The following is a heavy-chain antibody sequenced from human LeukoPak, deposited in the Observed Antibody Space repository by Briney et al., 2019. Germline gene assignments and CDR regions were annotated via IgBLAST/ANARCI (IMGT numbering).Heavy chain of an antibody. CDR2: IYPGDSDT. CDR3: ARPRCSGWYQDCLAFGI. J-gene: IGHJ3*02. V-gene: IGHV5-51*01. D-gene: IGHD6-19*01. Sequence: GESLKISCKGSGYSFTSYWIGWVRQVPGKGLEWMGIIYPGDSDTRYSPSFQGQVTVSADKSISTAYLQWSSLKASDTAMYYCARPRCSGWYQDCLAFGIWGQGTMVTVSS. CDR1: GYSFTSYW.